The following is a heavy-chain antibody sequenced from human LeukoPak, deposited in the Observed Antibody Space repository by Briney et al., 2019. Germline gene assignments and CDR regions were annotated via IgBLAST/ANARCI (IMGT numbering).Heavy chain of an antibody. J-gene: IGHJ4*02. V-gene: IGHV3-53*01. CDR3: AKSEQLYALTSFDY. D-gene: IGHD6-13*01. CDR1: GFTVSTNY. Sequence: GGSLRLSCAASGFTVSTNYMSWVRQAPGKGLEWVSVLYSGGSTYYADSVKGRFTISRDNSKNTLYLQMNSLRAEDTAVYYCAKSEQLYALTSFDYWGQGTLVTVSS. CDR2: LYSGGST.